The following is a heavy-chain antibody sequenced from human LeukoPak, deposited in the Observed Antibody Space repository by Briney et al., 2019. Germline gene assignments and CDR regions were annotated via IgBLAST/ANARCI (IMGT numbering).Heavy chain of an antibody. CDR2: ISAYNGNT. Sequence: ASVKVSCKASGYTFTSYGISWVRQAPGQGLEWMGWISAYNGNTNYAQKLQGRVTMTTDTSTSTAYMELRSLRSDDTAVYYCARDQQRIAAAGTGWFDPWGQGTLVTVSS. CDR1: GYTFTSYG. V-gene: IGHV1-18*01. D-gene: IGHD6-13*01. J-gene: IGHJ5*02. CDR3: ARDQQRIAAAGTGWFDP.